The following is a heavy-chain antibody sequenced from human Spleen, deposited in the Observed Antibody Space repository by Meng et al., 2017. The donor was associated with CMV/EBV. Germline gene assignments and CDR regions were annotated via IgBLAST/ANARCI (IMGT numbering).Heavy chain of an antibody. J-gene: IGHJ5*02. V-gene: IGHV1-2*02. D-gene: IGHD3-3*01. Sequence: ASVWVSCEASGYTFTGYYMHWVRQAPGQGLEWMGWINPNSGGTNYAQNFTSRVAMTRDTSISTAYMELRRLRAYDTAVYYCARTHSFWSGYYSVRFAPWGQGTLVTVSS. CDR1: GYTFTGYY. CDR2: INPNSGGT. CDR3: ARTHSFWSGYYSVRFAP.